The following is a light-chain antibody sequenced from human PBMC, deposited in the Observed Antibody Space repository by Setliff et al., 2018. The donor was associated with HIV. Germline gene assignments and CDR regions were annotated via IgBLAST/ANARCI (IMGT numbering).Light chain of an antibody. CDR3: QVWDSSSGLYV. V-gene: IGLV3-21*04. CDR2: YDS. Sequence: LTQPPSVSVAPGKTARITCGGNNIGSKSVHWYQQKPGQAPVLVIYYDSDRPSGIPERFSGSNSGNTATLTITRVEAGEEADYYCQVWDSSSGLYVFGTGTKVTVL. J-gene: IGLJ1*01. CDR1: NIGSKS.